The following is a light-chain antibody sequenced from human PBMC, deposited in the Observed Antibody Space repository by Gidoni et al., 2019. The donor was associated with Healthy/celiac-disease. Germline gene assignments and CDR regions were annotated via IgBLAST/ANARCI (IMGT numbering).Light chain of an antibody. Sequence: TLSLSPGERATLSCRASQSVSSYLAWYQQKPGQAPRLLIYDASNRATGIPARFSGSGSGTDFTLTISSLEPEDFAVYYCQQRSNWPPMYSFXQXTKLEIK. CDR3: QQRSNWPPMYS. CDR2: DAS. J-gene: IGKJ2*03. V-gene: IGKV3-11*01. CDR1: QSVSSY.